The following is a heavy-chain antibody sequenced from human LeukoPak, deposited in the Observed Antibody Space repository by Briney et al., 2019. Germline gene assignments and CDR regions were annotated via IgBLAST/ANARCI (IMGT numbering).Heavy chain of an antibody. CDR3: AKMGYYGSGSTTGYFDY. CDR1: GFTFSSYG. J-gene: IGHJ4*02. CDR2: IRYDGSNK. D-gene: IGHD3-10*01. Sequence: GGSLRLSCAASGFTFSSYGMHWVRQAPGKGLEWVAFIRYDGSNKYYADSVKGRFTISRDNSKNTLYLQMNSLRAEDTAVYYCAKMGYYGSGSTTGYFDYWGQGTLVTVSS. V-gene: IGHV3-30*02.